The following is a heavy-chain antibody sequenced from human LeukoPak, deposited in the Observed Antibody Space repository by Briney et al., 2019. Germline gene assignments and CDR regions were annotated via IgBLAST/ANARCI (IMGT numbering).Heavy chain of an antibody. V-gene: IGHV3-64D*06. J-gene: IGHJ4*02. D-gene: IGHD3-10*01. CDR2: ITSNGHST. Sequence: GGSLRLSCSASGFTFSSYAMHWVRQAPGKGLEYVSAITSNGHSTYYADSVKGRFTISRDNSKNTLYLQMSSLRAEDTAVYYCVKDLRGGSGNDRGYWGQGTLVTVSS. CDR1: GFTFSSYA. CDR3: VKDLRGGSGNDRGY.